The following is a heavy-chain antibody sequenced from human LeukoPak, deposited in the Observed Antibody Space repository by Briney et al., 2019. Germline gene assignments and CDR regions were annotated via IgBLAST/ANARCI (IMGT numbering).Heavy chain of an antibody. D-gene: IGHD6-13*01. J-gene: IGHJ5*02. CDR1: GYTFTSYG. V-gene: IGHV1-18*01. CDR2: ISAYNGNT. Sequence: GASVKVSCKASGYTFTSYGISWVRQAPGQGLEWMGWISAYNGNTNYAQKLQGRVTMTTDTSTSTAYMELRSLRSDDTAVYYCARDLGGDGARPRIAAAYNWFDPWGQGTLVTVSS. CDR3: ARDLGGDGARPRIAAAYNWFDP.